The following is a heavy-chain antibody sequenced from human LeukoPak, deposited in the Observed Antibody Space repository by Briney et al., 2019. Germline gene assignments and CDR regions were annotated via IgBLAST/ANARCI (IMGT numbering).Heavy chain of an antibody. Sequence: SETLSLTCTVSGPSISSYYWSWIRQPPGEGREWIGYIYYTGSTNYNPSLTSRVTISVDTSKNQFSMKLNSVTAADTAVFYCARFVGSSWLAFDIWGQGTMITVSS. CDR1: GPSISSYY. CDR3: ARFVGSSWLAFDI. J-gene: IGHJ3*02. V-gene: IGHV4-59*01. D-gene: IGHD6-13*01. CDR2: IYYTGST.